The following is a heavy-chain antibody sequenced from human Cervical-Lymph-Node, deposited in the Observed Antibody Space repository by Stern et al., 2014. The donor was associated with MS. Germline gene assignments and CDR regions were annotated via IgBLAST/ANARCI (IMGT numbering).Heavy chain of an antibody. CDR2: IIPIFGTA. D-gene: IGHD6-13*01. Sequence: VHLVESGAEVKKPGSSVKVSCKASGGTFSSYAISWVRQAPGQGLEWMGGIIPIFGTANYAQKFQGRVTITADESTSTAYMELSSLRSEDTAVYYCARAAHSSSWYPTGYYGMDVWGQGTTVTVSS. CDR3: ARAAHSSSWYPTGYYGMDV. CDR1: GGTFSSYA. V-gene: IGHV1-69*01. J-gene: IGHJ6*02.